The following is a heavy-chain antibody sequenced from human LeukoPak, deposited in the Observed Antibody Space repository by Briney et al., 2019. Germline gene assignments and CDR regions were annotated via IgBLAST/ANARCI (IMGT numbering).Heavy chain of an antibody. CDR2: ISAYNGNT. V-gene: IGHV1-18*01. D-gene: IGHD3-9*01. J-gene: IGHJ4*02. Sequence: ASVKVSCKASGYTFTSYGISWVRQAPGQGLEWMGWISAYNGNTNYAQKLQGRVTMTTDKSTSTAYMELRSLRSDDTAVYYCASSAPLLRYFDWATWDYWGQGTLVTVSS. CDR1: GYTFTSYG. CDR3: ASSAPLLRYFDWATWDY.